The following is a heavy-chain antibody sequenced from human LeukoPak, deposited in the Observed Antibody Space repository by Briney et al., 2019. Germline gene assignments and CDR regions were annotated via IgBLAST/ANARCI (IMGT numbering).Heavy chain of an antibody. J-gene: IGHJ5*02. CDR2: ISYDGSNK. Sequence: SGGSLRLSCAASGFTFSSYAMHWVRQAPGKGLEWVAVISYDGSNKYYADSVKGRFTISRDNSKNTLYLQMNSLRAEDTAVYYCARDTGYSSSWRGSGRFDPWGQGTLVTVSS. V-gene: IGHV3-30-3*01. CDR1: GFTFSSYA. D-gene: IGHD6-13*01. CDR3: ARDTGYSSSWRGSGRFDP.